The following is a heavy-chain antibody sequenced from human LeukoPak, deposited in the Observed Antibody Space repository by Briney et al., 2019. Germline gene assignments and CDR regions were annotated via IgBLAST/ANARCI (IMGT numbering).Heavy chain of an antibody. J-gene: IGHJ4*02. D-gene: IGHD3-10*01. Sequence: PGRSLRLSCAASGFTFSSYGMPWVRQAPGKGLEWVAVIWYDGSNKYYADSVKGRFTISRDNSKNTLYLQMNSLRAEDTAVYYCARDKLGRGVITATIDYWGQGTLVTVSS. CDR2: IWYDGSNK. V-gene: IGHV3-33*01. CDR1: GFTFSSYG. CDR3: ARDKLGRGVITATIDY.